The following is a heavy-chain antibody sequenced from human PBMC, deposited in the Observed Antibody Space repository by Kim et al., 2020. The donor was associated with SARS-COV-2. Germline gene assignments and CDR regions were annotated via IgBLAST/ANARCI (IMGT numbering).Heavy chain of an antibody. CDR3: ARGTDFDWLLYYYYGMDV. CDR2: ISSNGGST. D-gene: IGHD3-9*01. J-gene: IGHJ6*02. Sequence: GGSLRLSCAASGFTFSSYTMHWVRQAPGKGLEYVSGISSNGGSTYYANSVKGRFTISRDNSKSTLYLQMGSLRAEDMAVYYCARGTDFDWLLYYYYGMDVWGQGTTVTGSS. V-gene: IGHV3-64*01. CDR1: GFTFSSYT.